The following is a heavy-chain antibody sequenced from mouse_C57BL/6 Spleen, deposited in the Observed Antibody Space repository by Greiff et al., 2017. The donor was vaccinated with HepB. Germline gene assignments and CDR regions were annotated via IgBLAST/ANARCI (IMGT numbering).Heavy chain of an antibody. CDR2: IYPGNSDT. V-gene: IGHV1-5*01. Sequence: EVQGVESGTVLARPGASVKMSCKTSGYTFTSYWMHWVKQRPGQGLEWIGAIYPGNSDTSYNQKFKGKAKLTAGTAASTAYMELSSLTNEDSAVDFCTRLGDYDGAWFAYWGQGTLVTVSA. CDR3: TRLGDYDGAWFAY. J-gene: IGHJ3*01. D-gene: IGHD2-4*01. CDR1: GYTFTSYW.